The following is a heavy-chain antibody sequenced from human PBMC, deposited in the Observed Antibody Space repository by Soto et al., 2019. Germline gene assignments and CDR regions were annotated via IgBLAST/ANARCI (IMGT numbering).Heavy chain of an antibody. J-gene: IGHJ6*04. V-gene: IGHV3-7*01. Sequence: EVQVVESGGGLVQPGGSLRLSCVASGFTSSNYWMNWFRQAPGKGLEWVANIKQDGSEKNYVDSVKGRLTISRDNAKNSLYLQMNSLRAEDTAVYYCAGSTSSWGVWGKGTTVTVSS. CDR2: IKQDGSEK. D-gene: IGHD6-13*01. CDR1: GFTSSNYW. CDR3: AGSTSSWGV.